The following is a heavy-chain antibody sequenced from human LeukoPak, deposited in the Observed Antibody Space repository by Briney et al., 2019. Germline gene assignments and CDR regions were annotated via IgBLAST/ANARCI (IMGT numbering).Heavy chain of an antibody. Sequence: GASVKDSRKASGYTFTGYYMHWVRQAPGQGLEWMGWINPNSGGTNYAQKFQGRVTMTRDTSISTAYMELSRLRSDDTAVYYCARDDDFWSGTLGYWGQGTLVTVSS. D-gene: IGHD3-3*01. CDR3: ARDDDFWSGTLGY. CDR2: INPNSGGT. CDR1: GYTFTGYY. V-gene: IGHV1-2*02. J-gene: IGHJ4*02.